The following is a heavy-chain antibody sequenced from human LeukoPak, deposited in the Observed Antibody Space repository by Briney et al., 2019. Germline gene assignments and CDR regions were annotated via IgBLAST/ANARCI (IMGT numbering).Heavy chain of an antibody. CDR1: GFTFISFG. V-gene: IGHV3-23*01. D-gene: IGHD4-23*01. CDR3: AKIGFPTTVLTPGTVW. CDR2: ISNSGGST. Sequence: PGGSLRLSCAASGFTFISFGMNWVRQAPGKGLEWVSAISNSGGSTHYADSVKGRFTISRDNSKSTLYLQMSSLRAEDTAVYYCAKIGFPTTVLTPGTVWWGQGTLVTVSS. J-gene: IGHJ4*02.